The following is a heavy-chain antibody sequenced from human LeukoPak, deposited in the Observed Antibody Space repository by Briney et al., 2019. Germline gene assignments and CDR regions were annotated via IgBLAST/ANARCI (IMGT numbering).Heavy chain of an antibody. J-gene: IGHJ4*02. D-gene: IGHD5-24*01. CDR3: AKAKFYNLATFDY. CDR1: GFTFSSYA. V-gene: IGHV3-23*01. CDR2: IVSSGAGT. Sequence: GGSLRLSCAASGFTFSSYAMSWVRQAPGKGLEGVSMIVSSGAGTSNADSVKGRFTISRDNSKNTLYLQMNSLRAEDTAVYYCAKAKFYNLATFDYWGQGALVTVSS.